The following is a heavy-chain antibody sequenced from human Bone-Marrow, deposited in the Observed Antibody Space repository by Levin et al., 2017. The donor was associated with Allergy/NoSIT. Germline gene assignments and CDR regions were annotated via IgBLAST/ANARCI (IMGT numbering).Heavy chain of an antibody. CDR3: TRTLTSFDAFDI. D-gene: IGHD2/OR15-2a*01. V-gene: IGHV5-51*01. J-gene: IGHJ3*02. CDR1: GYSFTTYW. Sequence: PGGSLRLSCKGSGYSFTTYWIGWVRQMPGRGLEWMGIIYPGDSDTRYSPSFQGQVTISADKSITTAYLRWSSLKASDTAMYYCTRTLTSFDAFDIWGQGTMVTVSS. CDR2: IYPGDSDT.